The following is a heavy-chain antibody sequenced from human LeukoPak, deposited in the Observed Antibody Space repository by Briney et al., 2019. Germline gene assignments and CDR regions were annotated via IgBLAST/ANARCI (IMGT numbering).Heavy chain of an antibody. D-gene: IGHD1-26*01. Sequence: SETLSLTCTVSGVSISSYYWSWIRQPPGKGLGWIGYISYSGSTNYNPSLKSRVTISVDTSKNQFSLKLSSVTAADTAVYYCARDQEYSGSYYRYFDFWGQGALVTVSS. CDR2: ISYSGST. CDR1: GVSISSYY. V-gene: IGHV4-59*01. CDR3: ARDQEYSGSYYRYFDF. J-gene: IGHJ4*02.